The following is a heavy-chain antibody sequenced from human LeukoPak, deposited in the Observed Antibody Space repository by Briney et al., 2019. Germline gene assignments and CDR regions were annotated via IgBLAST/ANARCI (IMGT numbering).Heavy chain of an antibody. Sequence: PSETLSLTCSVSGGSISSSSYYWGWIRQPPGKGLEWVASVFYSGSTYYNPSLESRVTMSVDTSKNQFSLKLSSVTAADTAVYYCARRRPMYYDILTGYYDYWGQGTLVTVSS. V-gene: IGHV4-39*01. CDR3: ARRRPMYYDILTGYYDY. J-gene: IGHJ4*02. D-gene: IGHD3-9*01. CDR1: GGSISSSSYY. CDR2: VFYSGST.